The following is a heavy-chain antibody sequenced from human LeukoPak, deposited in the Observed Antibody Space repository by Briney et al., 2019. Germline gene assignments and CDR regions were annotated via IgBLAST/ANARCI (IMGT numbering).Heavy chain of an antibody. Sequence: SETLSLTCAVYGGSFSGYYWSWIRQPPGKGLEWIGEINHSGSTNYNPSLKSRVTISVDTSKNQFSLKLSSVTAADTAVYCCARGHSSVMLDWGQGTLVTVSS. J-gene: IGHJ4*02. V-gene: IGHV4-34*01. CDR1: GGSFSGYY. CDR3: ARGHSSVMLD. D-gene: IGHD6-25*01. CDR2: INHSGST.